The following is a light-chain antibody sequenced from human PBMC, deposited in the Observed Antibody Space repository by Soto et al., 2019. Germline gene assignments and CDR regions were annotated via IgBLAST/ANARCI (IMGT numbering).Light chain of an antibody. CDR2: EGS. Sequence: QSALTQPASVSGSPGQSITISCTGTSSDVGSYNLVSWYQQHPGKAPKLIIYEGSKRPSGVSNRFSGSKSGNTASLTISGLQAEDEADYCCSYAGSNTWVFGGGTKLTVL. V-gene: IGLV2-23*01. CDR3: CSYAGSNTWV. J-gene: IGLJ3*02. CDR1: SSDVGSYNL.